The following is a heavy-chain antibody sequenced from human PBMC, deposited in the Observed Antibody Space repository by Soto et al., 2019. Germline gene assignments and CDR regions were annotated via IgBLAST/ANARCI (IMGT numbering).Heavy chain of an antibody. CDR1: GGSFSGYC. D-gene: IGHD3-16*01. J-gene: IGHJ5*02. CDR2: INHSGST. CDR3: ARGRITFGGVKPFDP. V-gene: IGHV4-34*01. Sequence: QVQLQQWGAGLLKPSETLSLTCAVDGGSFSGYCWSWIRQSPGKGLEWIGEINHSGSTNYNPSLKIRVTISVDTSKNQFSLKLSSVTAADTAVYYCARGRITFGGVKPFDPWGHGTLVTVSS.